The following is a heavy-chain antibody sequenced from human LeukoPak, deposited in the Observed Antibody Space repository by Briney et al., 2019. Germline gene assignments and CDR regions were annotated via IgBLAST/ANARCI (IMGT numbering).Heavy chain of an antibody. D-gene: IGHD4-11*01. CDR2: IYGSGST. CDR1: GGSISSSSYY. Sequence: PSETLSLTCTVSGGSISSSSYYWGWIRPPPGQGLAWIGSIYGSGSTYYNPSLKRRVTISVDTSKNQYSLKLSSVTAADTAVYYCARHDYSNYANWFDPWGQGTLVTVSS. V-gene: IGHV4-39*01. CDR3: ARHDYSNYANWFDP. J-gene: IGHJ5*02.